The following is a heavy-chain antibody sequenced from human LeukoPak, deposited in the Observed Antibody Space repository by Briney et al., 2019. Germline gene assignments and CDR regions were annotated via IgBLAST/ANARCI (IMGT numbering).Heavy chain of an antibody. J-gene: IGHJ5*02. CDR2: IYYSGST. CDR1: GGSISSYY. CDR3: ARYYYGSGYNWFDP. D-gene: IGHD3-10*01. Sequence: SETLSLTCTVSGGSISSYYWSWIRQPPGKGLEWIGYIYYSGSTNYNPSLKSRVTISVDTSKNQFSLKLSSVTAADTAVYYCARYYYGSGYNWFDPRGQGTLVTVSS. V-gene: IGHV4-59*08.